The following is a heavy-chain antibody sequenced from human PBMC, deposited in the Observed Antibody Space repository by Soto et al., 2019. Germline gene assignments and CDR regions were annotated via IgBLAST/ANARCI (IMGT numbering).Heavy chain of an antibody. Sequence: VVSMRLSWAVVEGNFGSLAMSWVSQTQKKGLEWVSAISGSGGSKYYADSVQGRFANARDNSKNSPYLQMNSLRAEDTAVYYFAKEKISTSCCNWFDPWGQGTLVTVSS. CDR1: EGNFGSLA. V-gene: IGHV3-23*01. CDR2: ISGSGGSK. CDR3: AKEKISTSCCNWFDP. D-gene: IGHD2-2*01. J-gene: IGHJ5*02.